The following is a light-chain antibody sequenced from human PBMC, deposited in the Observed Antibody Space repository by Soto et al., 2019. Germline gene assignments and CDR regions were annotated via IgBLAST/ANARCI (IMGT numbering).Light chain of an antibody. CDR1: QGISNY. CDR2: AAS. V-gene: IGKV1-27*01. Sequence: DIQMTQSPASLSASVGDRVTITCRASQGISNYVAWYQQKPGKPPKLLIYAASTLQSGVRSRFSGSGSGTDLTLTINSMQPDDVATYSCQKYSSVLVFGPGTKVDI. J-gene: IGKJ3*01. CDR3: QKYSSVLV.